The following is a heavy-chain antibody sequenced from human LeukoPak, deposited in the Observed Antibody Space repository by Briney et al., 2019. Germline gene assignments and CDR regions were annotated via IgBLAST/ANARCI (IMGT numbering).Heavy chain of an antibody. CDR2: ITDNGLSI. D-gene: IGHD6-19*01. J-gene: IGHJ4*02. Sequence: GGSLRLSCAASGFTFKNYHMNWVRQVPGKGPEWVSSITDNGLSIYYADSVKGRFTISRDNAENSLYLQMDSLRAEDTAVYCCAREAVSGSSYFVYWGLGTLVTVSS. CDR1: GFTFKNYH. V-gene: IGHV3-21*01. CDR3: AREAVSGSSYFVY.